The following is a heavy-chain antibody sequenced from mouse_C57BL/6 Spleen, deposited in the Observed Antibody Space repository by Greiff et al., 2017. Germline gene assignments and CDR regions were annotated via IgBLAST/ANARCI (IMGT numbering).Heavy chain of an antibody. CDR3: GRKRYYDYYAMGD. V-gene: IGHV1-42*01. Sequence: VQLQQSGPELVKPGASVKISCKASGYSFTGYYMNWVKQSPEQSLEWIGEFNPSTGGTTYNQKFKDKATLTVDKSSSTAYMQLKSLTSEDSAVYCCGRKRYYDYYAMGDWGQGTSVTVSS. D-gene: IGHD1-1*02. CDR1: GYSFTGYY. CDR2: FNPSTGGT. J-gene: IGHJ4*01.